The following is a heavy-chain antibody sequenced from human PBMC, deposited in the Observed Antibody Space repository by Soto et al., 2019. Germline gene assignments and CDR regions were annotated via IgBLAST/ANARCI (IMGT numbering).Heavy chain of an antibody. CDR1: GDSINSSPYY. D-gene: IGHD2-15*01. CDR3: ARRPLGYCSSGTCYRPYYFDY. Sequence: PSETLSLTCTVSGDSINSSPYYWGWIRQPPGKGLEWIGNIYSSGTTYYNSSLETRVAISLDTSRNQFSLKLNSVTAADTAVYYCARRPLGYCSSGTCYRPYYFDYWGQGILVTV. J-gene: IGHJ4*02. V-gene: IGHV4-39*01. CDR2: IYSSGTT.